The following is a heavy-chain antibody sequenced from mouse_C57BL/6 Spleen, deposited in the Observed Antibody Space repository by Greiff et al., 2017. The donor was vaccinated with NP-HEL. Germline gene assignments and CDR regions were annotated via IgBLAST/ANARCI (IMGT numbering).Heavy chain of an antibody. V-gene: IGHV1-22*01. Sequence: VQLKQSGPELVKPGASVKMSCKASGYTFTDYNMHWVKQSHGKSLEWIGYINPNNGGTSYNQKFKGKATLTVNKSSSTAYMELRSLTSEDSAVYYCARGDYYGSSSDYWGQGTTLTVSS. CDR1: GYTFTDYN. D-gene: IGHD1-1*01. CDR3: ARGDYYGSSSDY. CDR2: INPNNGGT. J-gene: IGHJ2*01.